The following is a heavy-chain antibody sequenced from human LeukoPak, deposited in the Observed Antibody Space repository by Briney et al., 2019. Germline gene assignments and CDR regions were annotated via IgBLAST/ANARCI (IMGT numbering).Heavy chain of an antibody. CDR1: GGSISSSSYY. Sequence: SETLSLTCTVSGGSISSSSYYWGWIRQPPGKGLEWIGSIYYSGSTYYNPSLKSRVTISVDTSKNQFSLKLSSVTAADTAVYYCASLRITMIVVVINDWGQGTLVTVSS. J-gene: IGHJ4*02. CDR2: IYYSGST. CDR3: ASLRITMIVVVIND. D-gene: IGHD3-22*01. V-gene: IGHV4-39*01.